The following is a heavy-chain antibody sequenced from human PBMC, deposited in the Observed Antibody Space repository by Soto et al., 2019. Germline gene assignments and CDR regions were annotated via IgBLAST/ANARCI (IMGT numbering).Heavy chain of an antibody. D-gene: IGHD3-10*01. CDR2: ITSSGNGT. Sequence: GGTLRLSCAASGFTFSNFAMSWVRQAPGKGPEWVSFITSSGNGTYYADSVKGRFTISRDNSKNTLYVQMNNLRAEDTAIYYCAKRFFGSGSPPGAFDVWGPGTMVTVSS. CDR3: AKRFFGSGSPPGAFDV. J-gene: IGHJ3*01. CDR1: GFTFSNFA. V-gene: IGHV3-23*05.